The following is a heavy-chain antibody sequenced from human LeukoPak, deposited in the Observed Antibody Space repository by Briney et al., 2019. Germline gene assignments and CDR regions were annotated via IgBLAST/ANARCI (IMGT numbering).Heavy chain of an antibody. D-gene: IGHD1-26*01. CDR3: ARATGTYWWFDS. J-gene: IGHJ5*01. V-gene: IGHV1-2*02. CDR2: INPNSGGT. CDR1: GYTFTGYY. Sequence: ASVKVSCKASGYTFTGYYMHWVRQAPGQGLEWMGWINPNSGGTNYAQKFQGRVTMTRDTSISTAYMELSRLRSDDTAIYYCARATGTYWWFDSWGQGTLVTVSS.